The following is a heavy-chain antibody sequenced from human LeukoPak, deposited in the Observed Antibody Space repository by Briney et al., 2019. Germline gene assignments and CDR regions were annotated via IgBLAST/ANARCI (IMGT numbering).Heavy chain of an antibody. J-gene: IGHJ4*02. Sequence: GGSLRLSCAASGFSFSTYAMSWVRQAPGKGLEWVSTISGSGDNTYYADSSKGRFTISRDSSKNTLYLQMNSLRAEDTAVYYCAKQTRTTTAPDYWGQGTLVTVSS. D-gene: IGHD1-1*01. CDR1: GFSFSTYA. CDR3: AKQTRTTTAPDY. V-gene: IGHV3-23*01. CDR2: ISGSGDNT.